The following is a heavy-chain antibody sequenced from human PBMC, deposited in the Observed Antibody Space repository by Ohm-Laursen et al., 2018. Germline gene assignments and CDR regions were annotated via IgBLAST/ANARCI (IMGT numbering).Heavy chain of an antibody. V-gene: IGHV3-53*01. D-gene: IGHD2-15*01. Sequence: GSLRLSCAASGFTVSYNYMSWVRQAPGKGLEWVSFINSGGSTYYADSVKGRFTISRDNSKNTLYLQMASLTAEDTAVYYCAKDLLHGMDVWGQGTTVTVSS. CDR2: INSGGST. CDR3: AKDLLHGMDV. CDR1: GFTVSYNY. J-gene: IGHJ6*02.